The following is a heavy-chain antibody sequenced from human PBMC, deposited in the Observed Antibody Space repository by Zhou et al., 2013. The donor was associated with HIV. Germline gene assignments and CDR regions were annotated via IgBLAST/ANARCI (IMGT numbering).Heavy chain of an antibody. J-gene: IGHJ4*02. CDR2: IIPILGIA. D-gene: IGHD1-1*01. CDR3: ARVTRYTLPWSDY. Sequence: QVQLVQSGAEVKKPGSSVKVSCKASGGTFSSYAISWVRQAPGQGLEWMGRIIPILGIANYAQKFQGRVTITADKSTSTAYMELSSLRSEDTAVYYCARVTRYTLPWSDYWGQGTLVTVSS. CDR1: GGTFSSYA. V-gene: IGHV1-69*04.